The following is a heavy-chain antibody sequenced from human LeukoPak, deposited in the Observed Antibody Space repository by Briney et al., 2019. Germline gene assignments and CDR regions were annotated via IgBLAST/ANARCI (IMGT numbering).Heavy chain of an antibody. CDR3: ENLQYYLYYLDV. Sequence: SETLSLTCTVSSSSVSSGGYYWSWIRQHPGKGLEWIGYISYSGSTYYNPSLMSRLTISLDTSANKFSLKLSSVTAEDTAIYYCENLQYYLYYLDVWVKATTVNVTS. J-gene: IGHJ6*03. CDR1: SSSVSSGGYY. V-gene: IGHV4-31*03. CDR2: ISYSGST.